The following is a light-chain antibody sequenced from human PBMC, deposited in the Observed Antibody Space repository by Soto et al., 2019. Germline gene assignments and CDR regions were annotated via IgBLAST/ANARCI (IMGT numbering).Light chain of an antibody. V-gene: IGKV3-15*01. J-gene: IGKJ5*01. CDR3: QQYNDWPIT. CDR2: GAS. CDR1: QSVGGN. Sequence: EVVMTQSPATLSVSPGERVILSCRSSQSVGGNLAWLQQKPGQGPRLLIYGASTRATGIPARFSGSGSETEFTLTISSLRSEDSAVYLCQQYNDWPITFGQGTRLEIK.